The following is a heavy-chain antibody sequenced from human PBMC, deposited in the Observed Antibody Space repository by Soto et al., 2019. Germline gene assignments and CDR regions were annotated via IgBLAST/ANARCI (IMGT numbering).Heavy chain of an antibody. J-gene: IGHJ4*02. CDR3: ARDCRVVVAATPDLVDY. V-gene: IGHV1-2*02. CDR1: GYTFTGYY. CDR2: INPNSGGT. D-gene: IGHD2-15*01. Sequence: ASVKVSCKASGYTFTGYYMHWVRQAPGQGLEWMGWINPNSGGTNYAQKFQGRVTMTRDTSISTAYMELSRLRSDDTAVYYCARDCRVVVAATPDLVDYWGQGTLVTVSS.